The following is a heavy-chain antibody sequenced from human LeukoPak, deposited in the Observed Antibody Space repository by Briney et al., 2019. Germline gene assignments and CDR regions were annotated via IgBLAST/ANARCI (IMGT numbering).Heavy chain of an antibody. CDR1: GGSFSGYY. Sequence: SETLSLTCAVYGGSFSGYYWSWIRQPPGKGLEWIGEINHSGSTNYNPSLKSRVTISVDTSKNQFSLKLSSVTAADTAVYYCARIRPSRLYMDVWGKGTTVTVSS. D-gene: IGHD6-6*01. CDR2: INHSGST. J-gene: IGHJ6*03. CDR3: ARIRPSRLYMDV. V-gene: IGHV4-34*01.